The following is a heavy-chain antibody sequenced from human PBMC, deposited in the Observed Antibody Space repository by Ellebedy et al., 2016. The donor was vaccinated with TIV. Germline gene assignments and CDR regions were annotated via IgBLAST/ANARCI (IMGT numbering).Heavy chain of an antibody. CDR2: ISNSGGST. V-gene: IGHV3-23*01. J-gene: IGHJ3*02. CDR3: SRDPVGVGPAFDI. CDR1: GFTFSSFA. Sequence: GESLKISCSASGFTFSSFAMSWVRQAPGKGLEWVSSISNSGGSTYYADSVKGQFTISRDNSKNTLFLQMNSLRAEDTALYSGSRDPVGVGPAFDIWGQGTMVIVSS. D-gene: IGHD4-23*01.